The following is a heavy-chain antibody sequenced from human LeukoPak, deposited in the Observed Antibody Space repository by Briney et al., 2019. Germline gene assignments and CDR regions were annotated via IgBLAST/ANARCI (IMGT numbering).Heavy chain of an antibody. CDR1: GYTFTSYG. CDR2: ISAYNGNT. CDR3: AREETHHVYYGMDV. D-gene: IGHD1-14*01. J-gene: IGHJ6*02. Sequence: ASVSVSCKASGYTFTSYGISWVRQAPGQGLEWMGWISAYNGNTNYAQKVQGRVTMTTDTSTSTAYMELRSLRSDDTAVYYCAREETHHVYYGMDVWGQGTMVTVSS. V-gene: IGHV1-18*01.